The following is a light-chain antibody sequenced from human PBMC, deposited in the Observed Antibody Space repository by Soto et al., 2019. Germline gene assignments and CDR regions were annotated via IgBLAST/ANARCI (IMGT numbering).Light chain of an antibody. CDR2: GVS. CDR3: QHYNNWPPWT. J-gene: IGKJ1*01. CDR1: QSVSSN. V-gene: IGKV3-15*01. Sequence: EVVMTQSPATLSVSPGERATLSCRARQSVSSNLAWYQQKPGQAPRLLVYGVSTRATGIPARFSGSGSGTEFTLTISGLQSEDVAVYYCQHYNNWPPWTFGQGTKVDIK.